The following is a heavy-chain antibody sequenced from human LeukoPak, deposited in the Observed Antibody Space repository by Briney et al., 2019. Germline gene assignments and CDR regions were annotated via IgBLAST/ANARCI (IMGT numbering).Heavy chain of an antibody. CDR2: INLNSGGT. Sequence: ASVKVSCKVSGYTFTGYYMHWVRQAPGQGLEWMGWINLNSGGTNYAQKFQGRVTMTRDTSISTAYMELSRLRSDDTAVYYCAREGVDGYNSELDYWGQGTLVTVSS. CDR1: GYTFTGYY. J-gene: IGHJ4*02. D-gene: IGHD5-24*01. V-gene: IGHV1-2*02. CDR3: AREGVDGYNSELDY.